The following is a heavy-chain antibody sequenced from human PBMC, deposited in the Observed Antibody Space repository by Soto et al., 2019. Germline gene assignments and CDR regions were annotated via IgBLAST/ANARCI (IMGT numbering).Heavy chain of an antibody. CDR3: ARGRNPYDFWSGYYRYWYFDL. J-gene: IGHJ2*01. V-gene: IGHV4-34*01. Sequence: QVQLQQWGAGLLKPSETLSLTCAVYGGSFSGYYWSWIRQPPGKGLEWMGEINHSGSNNYNPSLKSRVTISVDTSKNQFSLKLSSVTAADTAVYYCARGRNPYDFWSGYYRYWYFDLWGRGTLVTFSS. CDR2: INHSGSN. D-gene: IGHD3-3*01. CDR1: GGSFSGYY.